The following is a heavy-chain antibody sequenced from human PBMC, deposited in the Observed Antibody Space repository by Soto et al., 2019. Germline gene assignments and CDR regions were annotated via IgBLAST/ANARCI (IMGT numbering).Heavy chain of an antibody. Sequence: SETLSLTCAVSGGSISSSNWWSWVRQPPGKGLEWIGESYHSGSTKYNPSLKSRVTISVDKSKNQFSLKLSSVTAADTAVYYCARDYSSSWYGLDPWGQGTLVTVSS. CDR2: SYHSGST. CDR1: GGSISSSNW. V-gene: IGHV4-4*02. J-gene: IGHJ5*02. D-gene: IGHD6-13*01. CDR3: ARDYSSSWYGLDP.